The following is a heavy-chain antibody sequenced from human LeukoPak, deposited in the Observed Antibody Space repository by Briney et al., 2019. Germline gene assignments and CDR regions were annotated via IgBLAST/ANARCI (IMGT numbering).Heavy chain of an antibody. CDR1: GFTVSSNY. CDR2: ISGSGGST. D-gene: IGHD2-21*02. V-gene: IGHV3-23*01. CDR3: AKPYVVVTAIGAFDI. Sequence: GGSLRLSCAASGFTVSSNYMSWVRQAPGKGLEWVSAISGSGGSTYYADSVKGRFTISRDNSKNTLYLQMNSLRAEDTAVYYCAKPYVVVTAIGAFDIWGQGTMVTVSS. J-gene: IGHJ3*02.